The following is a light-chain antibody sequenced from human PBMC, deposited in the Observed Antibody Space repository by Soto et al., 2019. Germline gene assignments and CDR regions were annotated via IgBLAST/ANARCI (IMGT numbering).Light chain of an antibody. CDR1: NIGRKN. CDR2: DDS. J-gene: IGLJ3*02. CDR3: QVWDSDTFLWV. Sequence: SYELTQPPSVSVAPGQTARITCGGSNIGRKNVHWYQQKPGQAPVLAVFDDSDRPSGIPERFSGSNSGDTATLTISRVEAGDEDEYYCQVWDSDTFLWVFGGGTKVTVL. V-gene: IGLV3-21*02.